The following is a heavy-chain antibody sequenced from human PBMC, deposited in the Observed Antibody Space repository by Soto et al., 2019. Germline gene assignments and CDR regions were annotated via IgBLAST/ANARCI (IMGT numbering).Heavy chain of an antibody. CDR3: ARGGIGDLGGVDY. Sequence: EVQLLESGGGLVQPGGSLRLSCAASGFTFSSYAMTWVRQTPGKGLEWVSGLNSGGSRTFYADSVNGRFTISRDNSKNMLYLQMPSLTAEYTDLVFWARGGIGDLGGVDYWGQGTLVTVSS. CDR2: LNSGGSRT. CDR1: GFTFSSYA. J-gene: IGHJ4*02. D-gene: IGHD1-26*01. V-gene: IGHV3-23*01.